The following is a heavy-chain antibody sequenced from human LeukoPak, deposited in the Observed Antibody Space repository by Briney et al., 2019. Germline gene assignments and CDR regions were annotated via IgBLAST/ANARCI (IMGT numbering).Heavy chain of an antibody. CDR1: GGSISSSSYY. Sequence: PSETLSLTCTVSGGSISSSSYYWGWIRQPPGKGLEWIGSIYYSGSTYYNPSLKSRVTISVDTSKNQFSLKLSSVTAADTAVYYCERARGEAYYYDSSGYYLGRWYFDLWGRGTLVTVSS. D-gene: IGHD3-22*01. CDR3: ERARGEAYYYDSSGYYLGRWYFDL. CDR2: IYYSGST. V-gene: IGHV4-39*07. J-gene: IGHJ2*01.